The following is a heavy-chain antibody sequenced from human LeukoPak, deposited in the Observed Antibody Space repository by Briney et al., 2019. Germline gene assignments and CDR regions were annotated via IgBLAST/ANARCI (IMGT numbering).Heavy chain of an antibody. CDR1: GYTFISYG. J-gene: IGHJ6*04. V-gene: IGHV1-18*04. D-gene: IGHD5-12*01. CDR2: ISAYNGNT. CDR3: AREGYSGYGGYYYYGMDV. Sequence: GGSVKVSCRASGYTFISYGISWVRQAPGQGLEWTGWISAYNGNTNYAQKVQGRVTMTTDTSTSTAYMEMRSLRSDDTAVYYCAREGYSGYGGYYYYGMDVWGKGTTVTVSS.